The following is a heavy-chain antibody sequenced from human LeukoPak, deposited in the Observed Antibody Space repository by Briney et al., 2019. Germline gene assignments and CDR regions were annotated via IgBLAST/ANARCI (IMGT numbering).Heavy chain of an antibody. V-gene: IGHV3-21*06. Sequence: GGSLRLSCAASGFSFSGYTMNWVRQAPGKGLEWVSSISGSGSYIYYADSVEGRLTISRDNAKNSLNLEMNSLRAEDTAVYYCARDWGEYSSSSVGYWGQGTLVTVTS. D-gene: IGHD6-6*01. CDR1: GFSFSGYT. J-gene: IGHJ4*02. CDR2: ISGSGSYI. CDR3: ARDWGEYSSSSVGY.